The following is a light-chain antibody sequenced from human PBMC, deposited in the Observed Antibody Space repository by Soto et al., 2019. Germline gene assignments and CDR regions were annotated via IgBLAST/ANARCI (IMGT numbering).Light chain of an antibody. Sequence: EIVLTQSPGTLSLSPEEKATLSCRASQTVTRSYLAWYQHKPGQAPRLLISGISRRAPGIPDRFSGDGSGTDFTLTISRLEPEDYAVYYCHQYDGSPITFGQGTRLE. V-gene: IGKV3-20*01. CDR3: HQYDGSPIT. CDR2: GIS. CDR1: QTVTRSY. J-gene: IGKJ5*01.